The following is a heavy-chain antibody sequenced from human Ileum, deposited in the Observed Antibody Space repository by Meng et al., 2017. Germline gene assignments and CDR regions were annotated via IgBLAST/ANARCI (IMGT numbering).Heavy chain of an antibody. CDR2: IFYSGST. CDR1: GGSISSGGYY. D-gene: IGHD3/OR15-3a*01. J-gene: IGHJ5*02. Sequence: GELAESGPGLVKPSQTLSLTCTGSGGSISSGGYYWGWIRQHPGKGLEWIGYIFYSGSTYYNSSLKSRINISVDTSKNQFSLKVSSVTAADTAVYYCARVRRGLGLRFDPWGQGTLVTVSS. CDR3: ARVRRGLGLRFDP. V-gene: IGHV4-31*03.